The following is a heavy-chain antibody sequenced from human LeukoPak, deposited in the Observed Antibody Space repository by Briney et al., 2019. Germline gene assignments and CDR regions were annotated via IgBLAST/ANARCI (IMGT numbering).Heavy chain of an antibody. Sequence: SETLSLTCTVSGGSISSGGYYWSWIRQHPGKGLEWIGYSYYSGSTYYNPSLKSRVTISVDTSKNQFSLKLSSVTAADTAVYYCARTGSSQLVGDYWGQGTLVTVSS. CDR2: SYYSGST. D-gene: IGHD6-6*01. V-gene: IGHV4-31*03. J-gene: IGHJ4*02. CDR3: ARTGSSQLVGDY. CDR1: GGSISSGGYY.